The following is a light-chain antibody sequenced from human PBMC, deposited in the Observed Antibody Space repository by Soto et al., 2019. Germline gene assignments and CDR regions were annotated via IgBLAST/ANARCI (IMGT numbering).Light chain of an antibody. CDR2: GAS. CDR3: QVYAGSHLWT. J-gene: IGKJ1*01. CDR1: QYVSSGD. Sequence: VLTQSPGTLSLSPGESATLSCRASQYVSSGDLAWYQQKPGQAPRLLIYGASTRAAGIPDRFSGSGSETDFISSIRRLEREYLGVYYCQVYAGSHLWTFGQGTKAEVK. V-gene: IGKV3-20*01.